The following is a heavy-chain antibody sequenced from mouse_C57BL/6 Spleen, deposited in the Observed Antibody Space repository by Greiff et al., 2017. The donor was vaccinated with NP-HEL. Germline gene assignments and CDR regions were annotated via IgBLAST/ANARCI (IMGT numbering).Heavy chain of an antibody. Sequence: VQLQQSGPELVKPGASVKISCKASGYAFSSSWMNWVKQRPGKGLEWIGRIYPGDGDTNYNGKFKGKATLTADKSSSTAYMQLSSLTSEDSAVYFCARVGDGYFDVWGTGTTVTVSS. J-gene: IGHJ1*03. V-gene: IGHV1-82*01. CDR1: GYAFSSSW. CDR2: IYPGDGDT. CDR3: ARVGDGYFDV.